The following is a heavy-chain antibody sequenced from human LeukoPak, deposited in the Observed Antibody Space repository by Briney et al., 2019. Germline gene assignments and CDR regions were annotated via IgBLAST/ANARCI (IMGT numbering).Heavy chain of an antibody. V-gene: IGHV3-66*02. CDR3: AREWLSPYYFDY. CDR2: IYSSGST. Sequence: GGSLRLSCAASGFTVSSNYMSSVRQAPGKGLEWVSVIYSSGSTYYADSVKGRFTISRDNSKNTLYLQMNSLRAEDTAVYYCAREWLSPYYFDYWGQGTLVTVSS. J-gene: IGHJ4*02. CDR1: GFTVSSNY. D-gene: IGHD3-3*01.